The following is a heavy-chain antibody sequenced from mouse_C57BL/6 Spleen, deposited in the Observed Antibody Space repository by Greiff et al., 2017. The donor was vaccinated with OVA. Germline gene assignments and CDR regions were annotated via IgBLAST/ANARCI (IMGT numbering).Heavy chain of an antibody. CDR3: AKNGDTTVVARYFDV. V-gene: IGHV2-5*01. CDR1: GFSLTSYG. J-gene: IGHJ1*03. CDR2: IWRGGST. Sequence: VKLVESGPGLVQPSQSLSITCTVSGFSLTSYGVHWVRQSPGKGLEWLGVIWRGGSTDYNAAFMSRLSITKDNSTSQVFFKMNSLQADDTAIYYCAKNGDTTVVARYFDVWGTGTTVTVSS. D-gene: IGHD1-1*01.